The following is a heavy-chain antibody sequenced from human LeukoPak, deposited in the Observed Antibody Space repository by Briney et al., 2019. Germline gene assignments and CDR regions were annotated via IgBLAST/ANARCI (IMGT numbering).Heavy chain of an antibody. CDR2: ISSSGSTI. V-gene: IGHV3-11*01. J-gene: IGHJ4*02. D-gene: IGHD3-22*01. CDR1: GFTFSDYY. Sequence: GGSLRLSCAASGFTFSDYYMSWIRQAPGKGLEGVSYISSSGSTIYYAHSVKGRFTISRDNAKNSLYLQMNSLRAEDTAVYYCARDERVYYDSSGYYYVYWGQGTLVTVSS. CDR3: ARDERVYYDSSGYYYVY.